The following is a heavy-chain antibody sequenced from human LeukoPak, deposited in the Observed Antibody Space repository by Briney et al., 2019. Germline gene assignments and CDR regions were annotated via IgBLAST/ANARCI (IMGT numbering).Heavy chain of an antibody. V-gene: IGHV3-48*03. J-gene: IGHJ6*03. CDR1: GFTFSSYE. D-gene: IGHD3-3*01. CDR3: AXEWDV. Sequence: GXSLRXSCAASGFTFSSYEMNWVRQAPGKGLEWVSYISSSGSTIYYADSVKGRFTISRDNAKNSVYMQMNSLRGDDTPMYYCAXEWDVWGKGTTLTVSS. CDR2: ISSSGSTI.